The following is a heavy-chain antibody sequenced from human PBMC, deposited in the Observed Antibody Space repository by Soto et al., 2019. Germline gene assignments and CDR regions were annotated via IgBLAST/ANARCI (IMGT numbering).Heavy chain of an antibody. V-gene: IGHV4-59*01. J-gene: IGHJ4*02. CDR1: GGSISSYY. CDR2: IYYSGST. CDR3: ARGDVDCSGGSCDIDY. D-gene: IGHD2-15*01. Sequence: SETLSLTCTVSGGSISSYYWSWIRQPPGKGLEWIGYIYYSGSTNYNPSLKSRVTISVDTSKNQFSLKLSSVTAADTAVYYCARGDVDCSGGSCDIDYWGQGTMVTVSS.